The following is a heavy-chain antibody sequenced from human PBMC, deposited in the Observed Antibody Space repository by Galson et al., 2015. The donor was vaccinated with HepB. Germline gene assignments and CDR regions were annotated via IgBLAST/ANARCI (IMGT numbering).Heavy chain of an antibody. V-gene: IGHV3-30*18. CDR2: ISYDGSNK. CDR1: GFTFSSYG. J-gene: IGHJ4*02. D-gene: IGHD5-12*01. Sequence: LRLSCAASGFTFSSYGMHWVRQAPGKGLEWVAVISYDGSNKYYADSVKGRFTISRDNSKNTLYLQMNSLRAEDTAVYYCAKDKVATEFGYFDYWGQGTLVTVSS. CDR3: AKDKVATEFGYFDY.